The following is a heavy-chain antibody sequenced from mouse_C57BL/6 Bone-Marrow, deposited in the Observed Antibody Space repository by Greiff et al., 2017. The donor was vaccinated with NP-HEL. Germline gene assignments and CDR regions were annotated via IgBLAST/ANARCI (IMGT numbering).Heavy chain of an antibody. CDR1: GYTFTDYE. CDR3: TNTVVATPYWYFDV. V-gene: IGHV1-15*01. Sequence: QVQLKESGAELVRPGASVTLSCKASGYTFTDYEMHWVKQTPVHGLEWIGAIDPETGGTAYNQKFKGKAILTADKSSSTAYMELRSLTSEDSAVYYCTNTVVATPYWYFDVWGTGTTVTVSS. D-gene: IGHD1-1*01. J-gene: IGHJ1*03. CDR2: IDPETGGT.